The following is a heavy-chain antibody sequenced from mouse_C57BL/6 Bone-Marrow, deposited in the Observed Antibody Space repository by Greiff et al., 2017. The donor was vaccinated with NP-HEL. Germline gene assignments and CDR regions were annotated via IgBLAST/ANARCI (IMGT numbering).Heavy chain of an antibody. D-gene: IGHD4-1*01. CDR1: GFTFSDYG. CDR3: ARQLGRYWYFDV. J-gene: IGHJ1*03. CDR2: ISNLAYSI. Sequence: EVKLVESGGGLVQPGGSLKLSCAASGFTFSDYGMAWVRQAPRKGPEWVAFISNLAYSIYYADTVTGRFTIARENAKNTLYLEMSSLRSEDTAMYYCARQLGRYWYFDVWGTGTTVTVSS. V-gene: IGHV5-15*04.